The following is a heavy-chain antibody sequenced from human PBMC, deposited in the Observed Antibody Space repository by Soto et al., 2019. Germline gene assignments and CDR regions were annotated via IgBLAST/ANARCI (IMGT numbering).Heavy chain of an antibody. CDR2: IHYSGST. D-gene: IGHD1-26*01. J-gene: IGHJ4*02. V-gene: IGHV4-61*01. Sequence: PSETLSLTCTVSGGSVSSTSYYWTWIRQPPGKGLEWIGYIHYSGSTNYNPSLKSRVAMSVDTSKNHFSLKLSSVTAADTAVYYGERAWEHLYFDYWGQGALVTVSS. CDR1: GGSVSSTSYY. CDR3: ERAWEHLYFDY.